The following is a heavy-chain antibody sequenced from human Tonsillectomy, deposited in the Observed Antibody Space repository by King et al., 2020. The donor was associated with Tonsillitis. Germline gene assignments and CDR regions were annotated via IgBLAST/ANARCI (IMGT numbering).Heavy chain of an antibody. V-gene: IGHV3-33*08. CDR2: IWYDGSNK. Sequence: VQLVQSGGGVVQPGRSLRLSCAASGFTFSNYGMHWVRQAPGKGLEWVAVIWYDGSNKYYADSVKGRFTISRDNSKNMLYLQMNSLRAEDTAVYYCARAYYDILTIDALDIWGQGTKVTVSS. CDR1: GFTFSNYG. D-gene: IGHD3-9*01. CDR3: ARAYYDILTIDALDI. J-gene: IGHJ3*02.